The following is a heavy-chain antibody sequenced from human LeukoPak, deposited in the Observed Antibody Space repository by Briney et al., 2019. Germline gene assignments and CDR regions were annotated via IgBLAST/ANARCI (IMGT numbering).Heavy chain of an antibody. D-gene: IGHD6-19*01. Sequence: SETLSLTCTVSGGSISSSSYYWGWIRQPPGKGLEWIGSIYYSGSTYYNPSLKSRVTISVDTSKNQFSLKLSSVTAADTAVYYCASRYSSGWYYFDYWGQGTLVTVSS. V-gene: IGHV4-39*01. CDR2: IYYSGST. CDR3: ASRYSSGWYYFDY. J-gene: IGHJ4*02. CDR1: GGSISSSSYY.